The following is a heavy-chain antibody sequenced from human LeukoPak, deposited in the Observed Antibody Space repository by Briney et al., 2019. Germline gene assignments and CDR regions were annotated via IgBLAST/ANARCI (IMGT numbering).Heavy chain of an antibody. CDR2: FSGSGGGT. Sequence: GGSLRLSCAASGFTFSSYGMTWVRQAPGKGLEWVSSFSGSGGGTYYADSVKGRFTISRDNSKNTLYLQMNSLRAEDTAVYYCAKDRGLIIVVPFDSWGQGTLVTVSS. CDR1: GFTFSSYG. CDR3: AKDRGLIIVVPFDS. J-gene: IGHJ4*02. D-gene: IGHD3-22*01. V-gene: IGHV3-23*01.